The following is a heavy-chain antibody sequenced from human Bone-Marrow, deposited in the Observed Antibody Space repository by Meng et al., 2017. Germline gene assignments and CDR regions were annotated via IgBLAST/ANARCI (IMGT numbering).Heavy chain of an antibody. V-gene: IGHV4-4*07. CDR2: IYTSGST. CDR3: ARGTIHVGFPPYFDN. CDR1: GGSISSYY. D-gene: IGHD1-1*01. J-gene: IGHJ4*02. Sequence: SETLSLTCTVSGGSISSYYWSWIRQPAGKGLEWIGRIYTSGSTNYNASLKSRVTFSADTSKNQFSLNLLSVTAADTAVYYCARGTIHVGFPPYFDNWSQGTLVTVSS.